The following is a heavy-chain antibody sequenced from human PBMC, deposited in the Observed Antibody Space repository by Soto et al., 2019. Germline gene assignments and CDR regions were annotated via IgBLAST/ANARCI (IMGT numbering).Heavy chain of an antibody. CDR3: ARQVSSAWPPYYYDMDV. V-gene: IGHV4-34*01. CDR1: GGSFSGYY. D-gene: IGHD6-25*01. CDR2: INHSGST. Sequence: PSETLSLTCAFYGGSFSGYYWTWIRQPPGTGLEWIGEINHSGSTNYNPSLKSRVTISVDTSKNQFSLKLTSVTAADTAVYYCARQVSSAWPPYYYDMDVWGQGTTVTVSS. J-gene: IGHJ6*02.